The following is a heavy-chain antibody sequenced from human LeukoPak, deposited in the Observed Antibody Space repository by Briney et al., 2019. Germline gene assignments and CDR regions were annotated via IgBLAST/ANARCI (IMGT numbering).Heavy chain of an antibody. CDR2: ISSSGSTI. J-gene: IGHJ4*02. V-gene: IGHV3-48*03. D-gene: IGHD2-15*01. CDR3: AKSQKRYCSGGSCYPLDY. CDR1: GFTFSSYE. Sequence: PGGSLRLSCAASGFTFSSYEMNWVRQAPGKGLEWVSYISSSGSTIYYADSVKGRFTISRDNSKNSLYLQMNSLRAEDTALYYCAKSQKRYCSGGSCYPLDYWGQGTLVTVSS.